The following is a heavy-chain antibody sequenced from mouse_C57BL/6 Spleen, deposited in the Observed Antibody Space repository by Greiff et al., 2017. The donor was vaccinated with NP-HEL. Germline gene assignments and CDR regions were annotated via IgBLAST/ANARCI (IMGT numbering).Heavy chain of an antibody. CDR3: ARDVLPFAY. V-gene: IGHV1-54*01. J-gene: IGHJ3*01. Sequence: QVQLKESGAELVRPGTSVKVSCKASGYAFTNYLIEWVKQRPGQGLEWIGVINPGSGGTNYNEKFKGKATLTADKSSSTAYMQLSSLTSEDSAVYFCARDVLPFAYWGQGTLVTVSA. CDR1: GYAFTNYL. CDR2: INPGSGGT.